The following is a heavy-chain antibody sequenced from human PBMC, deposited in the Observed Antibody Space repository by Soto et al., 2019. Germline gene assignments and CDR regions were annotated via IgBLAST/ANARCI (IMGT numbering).Heavy chain of an antibody. V-gene: IGHV6-1*01. CDR2: TYYRSKWYN. J-gene: IGHJ5*02. CDR1: GDSVSSNSAA. D-gene: IGHD3-10*01. Sequence: PSQTLSLTCAISGDSVSSNSAAWNWIRQSPSRGLEWLGRTYYRSKWYNDYAVSVKSRITINPDTSKNQFSLQLNSVTPEDTAVYYFSIDVTMVRGVPLNWFDPWGQGTLVTVSS. CDR3: SIDVTMVRGVPLNWFDP.